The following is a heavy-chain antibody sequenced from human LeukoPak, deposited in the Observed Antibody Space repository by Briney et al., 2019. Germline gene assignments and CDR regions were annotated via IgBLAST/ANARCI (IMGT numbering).Heavy chain of an antibody. CDR3: ARRGSHYDYVWGSYRSYYFDY. Sequence: SETLSLTCAVYGGSSSGYYWSWIRQPPGKGLEWIGEINHSGSTNYNPSLKSRVTISVDTSKNQFSLKLSSVTAADTAVYYCARRGSHYDYVWGSYRSYYFDYWGQGTLVTVSS. J-gene: IGHJ4*02. D-gene: IGHD3-16*02. V-gene: IGHV4-34*01. CDR1: GGSSSGYY. CDR2: INHSGST.